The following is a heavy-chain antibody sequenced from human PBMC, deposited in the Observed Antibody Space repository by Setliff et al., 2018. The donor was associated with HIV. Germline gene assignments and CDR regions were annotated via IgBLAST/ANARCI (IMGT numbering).Heavy chain of an antibody. CDR1: GGSLSNYC. Sequence: SETLSLTCSVSGGSLSNYCWNWIRQSPGKGLEWIGYIFASETTNYNPYYNPSLQSRVTLSIDTSKNQFSLKLRSVTAADTATYYCARRVDNSGTFPDKNWFDPWGQGRLVTVSS. V-gene: IGHV4-4*09. D-gene: IGHD3-10*01. J-gene: IGHJ5*02. CDR3: ARRVDNSGTFPDKNWFDP. CDR2: IFASETT.